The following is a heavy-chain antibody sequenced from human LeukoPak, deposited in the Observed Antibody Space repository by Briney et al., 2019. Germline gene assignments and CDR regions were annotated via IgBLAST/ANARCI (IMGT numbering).Heavy chain of an antibody. CDR2: IYSNGGT. J-gene: IGHJ4*02. V-gene: IGHV4-59*08. CDR3: ARHVSGIYGSRGDFDY. Sequence: SEPLSLTCSVSGGSISSFYWSWIRQPPGKGLEWIGYIYSNGGTNYNPSLKSLVTMSVDTSNNQFSLNLNSVTAADTAVYYCARHVSGIYGSRGDFDYWGQGTLVTVSS. D-gene: IGHD3-10*01. CDR1: GGSISSFY.